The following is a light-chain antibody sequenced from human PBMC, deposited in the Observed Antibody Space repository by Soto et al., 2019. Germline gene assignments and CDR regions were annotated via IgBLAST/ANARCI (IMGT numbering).Light chain of an antibody. CDR2: DTD. Sequence: QSVLTQPPLVSAAPGQKVSISCSGSNSNIGNNFVSWYQQLPGTAPKLLIYDTDKRPSGIPDRFSGSKSGTSATLGITGLQTGDEADYYCGTWDIDLNVYVFGSGTKLTVL. J-gene: IGLJ1*01. CDR1: NSNIGNNF. CDR3: GTWDIDLNVYV. V-gene: IGLV1-51*01.